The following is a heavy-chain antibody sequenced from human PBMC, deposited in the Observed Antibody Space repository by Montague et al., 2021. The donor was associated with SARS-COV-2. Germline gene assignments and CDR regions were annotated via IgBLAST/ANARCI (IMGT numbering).Heavy chain of an antibody. Sequence: SETLSLTCAVYGGSFSGYYWSWTRQPPGKGLEWIGEINHSGSTNYNPSLKSRVTISVDTSKNQFSLKLSSVTAADTAVYYCAGRPHYYDSSGYYYPGPQRYYFDYWGQGTLVTVSP. CDR3: AGRPHYYDSSGYYYPGPQRYYFDY. J-gene: IGHJ4*02. V-gene: IGHV4-34*01. D-gene: IGHD3-22*01. CDR1: GGSFSGYY. CDR2: INHSGST.